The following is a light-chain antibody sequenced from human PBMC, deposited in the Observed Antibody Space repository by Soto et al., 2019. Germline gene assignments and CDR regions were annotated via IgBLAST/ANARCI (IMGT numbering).Light chain of an antibody. Sequence: MYHRLSSLSASIRDGVTITCRASQSISSYLNWYQQKPGKAPKVLIYAASSLQSGVPSRFTGSGSGTDFTLTISSLQPEDFATYYCQQSYSTPITFGQRRLLEVK. V-gene: IGKV1-39*01. CDR1: QSISSY. CDR2: AAS. CDR3: QQSYSTPIT. J-gene: IGKJ5*01.